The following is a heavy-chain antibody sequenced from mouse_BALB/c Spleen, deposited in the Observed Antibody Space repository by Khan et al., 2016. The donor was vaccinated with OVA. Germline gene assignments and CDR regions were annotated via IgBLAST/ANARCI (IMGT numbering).Heavy chain of an antibody. D-gene: IGHD1-1*01. J-gene: IGHJ2*01. CDR1: GYSFTGYF. V-gene: IGHV1-20*02. CDR2: INPHIGET. CDR3: IYIYASDFGY. Sequence: VQLKQSGPELVRPGATVKISCKASGYSFTGYFMNWVMQSHGKSLEWIGRINPHIGETFYNQRFKDKATLTVDESSSTAHMELRSLASEDSAVXSGIYIYASDFGYWGQGTTLTVSS.